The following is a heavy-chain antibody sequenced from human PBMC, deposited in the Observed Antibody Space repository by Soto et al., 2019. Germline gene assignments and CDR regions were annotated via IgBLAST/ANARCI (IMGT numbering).Heavy chain of an antibody. CDR2: TYYRSKWYN. V-gene: IGHV6-1*01. CDR1: GDSVSSNSAA. J-gene: IGHJ6*03. Sequence: KQSQTLSLTCAISGDSVSSNSAAWNWIRQSPSRGLEWLGRTYYRSKWYNDYAVSVKSRITINPDTSKNQFSLQLNSVTPEDTAVYYCARGAGSSWYSYYYMDVWGKGTTVTVSS. CDR3: ARGAGSSWYSYYYMDV. D-gene: IGHD6-13*01.